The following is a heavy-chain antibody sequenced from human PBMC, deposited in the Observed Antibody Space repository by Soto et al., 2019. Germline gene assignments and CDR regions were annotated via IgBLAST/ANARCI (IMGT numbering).Heavy chain of an antibody. CDR3: ASSPYSASYVAYFDY. V-gene: IGHV3-30*03. Sequence: QVQLVESGGGVVQPGRSLRLSCAAAGFTFSSYGMHWVRQAPGKGLEWVAVISYDGRKKYYEDSVTGRFTTSRDNSKNKLYLQMNSRRAEATAVYSCASSPYSASYVAYFDYWGKGTLVTVSS. J-gene: IGHJ4*02. D-gene: IGHD1-26*01. CDR2: ISYDGRKK. CDR1: GFTFSSYG.